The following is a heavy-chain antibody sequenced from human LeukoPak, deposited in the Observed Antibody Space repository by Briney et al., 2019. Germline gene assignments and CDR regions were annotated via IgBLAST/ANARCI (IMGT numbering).Heavy chain of an antibody. V-gene: IGHV3-48*03. Sequence: GGSLRLSCAASGFTFSSYEMNWVRQAPGKGLECVSYIGGSGSTIYYADSVKGRFTISRDNAKNSPYLQMNSLRAEDTAVYYCARDPVCDYWGQGTLVTVSS. CDR3: ARDPVCDY. J-gene: IGHJ4*02. CDR2: IGGSGSTI. CDR1: GFTFSSYE.